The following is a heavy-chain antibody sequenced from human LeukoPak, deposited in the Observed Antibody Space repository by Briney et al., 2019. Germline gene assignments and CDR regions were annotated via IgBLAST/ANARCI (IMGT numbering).Heavy chain of an antibody. Sequence: GGSLRLSCAASGFTFSSYAMSWVRQAPGKGLEWVSAISGSGGSTYYADSVKGRFTISRDNSKNTLYLQMNSLRAEDTAVSYCAKGTTGYSSSWYTPLDYWGQGTLVTVSS. CDR1: GFTFSSYA. J-gene: IGHJ4*02. CDR2: ISGSGGST. V-gene: IGHV3-23*01. D-gene: IGHD6-13*01. CDR3: AKGTTGYSSSWYTPLDY.